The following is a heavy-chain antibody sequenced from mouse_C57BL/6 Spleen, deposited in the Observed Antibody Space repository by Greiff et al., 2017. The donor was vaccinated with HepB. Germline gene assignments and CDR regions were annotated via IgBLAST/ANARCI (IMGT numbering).Heavy chain of an antibody. V-gene: IGHV1-63*01. CDR1: GYTFTNYW. J-gene: IGHJ2*01. Sequence: QVHVKQSGAELVRPGTSVKMSCKASGYTFTNYWIGWAKQRPGHGLEWIGDIYPGGGYTNYNEKFKGKATLTADKSSSTAYMQFSSLTSEDSAIYYCAVYYGNWGDYWGQGTTLTVSS. CDR2: IYPGGGYT. CDR3: AVYYGNWGDY. D-gene: IGHD2-1*01.